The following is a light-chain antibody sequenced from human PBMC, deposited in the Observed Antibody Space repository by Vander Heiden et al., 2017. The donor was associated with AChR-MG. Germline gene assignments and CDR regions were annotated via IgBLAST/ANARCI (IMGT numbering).Light chain of an antibody. CDR3: AAWDGSLNGWV. CDR2: RNK. J-gene: IGLJ3*02. CDR1: SSNIGSDT. Sequence: QSVLTQPPSASGTPGQRVTTSCAGSSSNIGSDTVNWFLQLPGTAPKLLIYRNKQRPSGVPDRVSGSKSGTSASLAISGLQSEDEADYYCAAWDGSLNGWVFGGGTKLTVL. V-gene: IGLV1-44*01.